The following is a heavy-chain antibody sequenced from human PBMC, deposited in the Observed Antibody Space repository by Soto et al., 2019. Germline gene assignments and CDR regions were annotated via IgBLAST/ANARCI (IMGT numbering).Heavy chain of an antibody. CDR3: AKDRTVAARNFDY. V-gene: IGHV3-23*01. CDR1: GFAFSNYA. Sequence: GGSLRLSCAASGFAFSNYAMHWVRQAPGKGLEWVSSISTSIDATYYADSVKGRFTISRDDSKNTLYLQMNSLRAEDSAVYYCAKDRTVAARNFDYWGQGTQVTVSS. J-gene: IGHJ4*02. D-gene: IGHD6-6*01. CDR2: ISTSIDAT.